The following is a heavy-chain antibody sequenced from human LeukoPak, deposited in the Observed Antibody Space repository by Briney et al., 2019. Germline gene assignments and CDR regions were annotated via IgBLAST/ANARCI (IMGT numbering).Heavy chain of an antibody. CDR2: ISPDGSNK. D-gene: IGHD2-15*01. J-gene: IGHJ6*02. V-gene: IGHV3-30*18. Sequence: GTSLRLSCAASGLTFTSFGMHWVRQAPGEGLEWVAVISPDGSNKYYADSVKGRFTISRDNSKNTLFLQMNSLRPEETAVYYCAKGGSGSYHYYGVDVWGQGTTVTVSS. CDR1: GLTFTSFG. CDR3: AKGGSGSYHYYGVDV.